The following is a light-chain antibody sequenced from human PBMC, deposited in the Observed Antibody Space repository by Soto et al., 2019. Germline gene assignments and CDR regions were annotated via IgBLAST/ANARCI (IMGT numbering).Light chain of an antibody. Sequence: EIVLTQSPGTLSLSPGERATLSCRASQSVSSSYLAWYQQKPGQAPRVLVYGASSRATGIPDRFCGSGSGIDFTITIRRQEPEYFALYYGQQHETFGQGTKVEIK. J-gene: IGKJ1*01. CDR2: GAS. CDR3: QQHET. CDR1: QSVSSSY. V-gene: IGKV3-20*01.